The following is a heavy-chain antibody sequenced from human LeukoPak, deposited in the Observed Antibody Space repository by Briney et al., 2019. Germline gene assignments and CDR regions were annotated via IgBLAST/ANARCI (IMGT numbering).Heavy chain of an antibody. D-gene: IGHD2-8*01. V-gene: IGHV1-69*01. CDR3: ATSFGV. CDR1: GGSFSSFV. Sequence: ASVNVSCKASGGSFSSFVLSWVRQAPGQGLEWMGVIIPMFDAPKYAQKFQGRVTINADDSTSTAYMELNSLKSEDTAVYFCATSFGVWGQGSLVTVSS. CDR2: IIPMFDAP. J-gene: IGHJ4*02.